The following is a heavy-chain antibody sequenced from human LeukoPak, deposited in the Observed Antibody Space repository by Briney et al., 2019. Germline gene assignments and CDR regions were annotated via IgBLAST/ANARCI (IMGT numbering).Heavy chain of an antibody. CDR3: ARDQYYGSGSSAMDV. Sequence: ASVKVSCKASGYTFTGYYMRWVRQAPGQGLEWMGWINPNSGGTNYAQKFQGWVTMTRDTSISTAYMELSRLRSDDTAVYYCARDQYYGSGSSAMDVWGKGTTVTVSS. D-gene: IGHD3-10*01. CDR2: INPNSGGT. CDR1: GYTFTGYY. V-gene: IGHV1-2*04. J-gene: IGHJ6*04.